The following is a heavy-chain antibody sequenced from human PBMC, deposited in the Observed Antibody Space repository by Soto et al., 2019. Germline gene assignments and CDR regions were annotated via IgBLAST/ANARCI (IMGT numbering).Heavy chain of an antibody. D-gene: IGHD2-2*01. CDR3: ARDGDIVVVPAAYHYMDI. CDR2: ISSSSSYI. CDR1: GFTFSSYS. J-gene: IGHJ6*03. Sequence: GGSLRLSCAASGFTFSSYSMNWVRQAPGKGLEWVSSISSSSSYIYYADSVKGRFTISRDNAKNSLYLQMNSLRAEDTAVYYCARDGDIVVVPAAYHYMDIWGKGTTVTVSS. V-gene: IGHV3-21*01.